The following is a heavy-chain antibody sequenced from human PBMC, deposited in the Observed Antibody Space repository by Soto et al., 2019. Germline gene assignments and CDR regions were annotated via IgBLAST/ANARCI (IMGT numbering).Heavy chain of an antibody. CDR3: TTDGNAYYSYSYMDV. V-gene: IGHV3-15*01. CDR2: IKSKTDGGTT. CDR1: GFTFSNAL. J-gene: IGHJ6*03. D-gene: IGHD1-26*01. Sequence: PGGSLRQTCSASGFTFSNALVSWVRQAPGKGLEWVGRIKSKTDGGTTDYAAPVKGRFTISRDDSKNTLYLQMNSLKTEDTAVYYCTTDGNAYYSYSYMDVWGKGTTVTVSS.